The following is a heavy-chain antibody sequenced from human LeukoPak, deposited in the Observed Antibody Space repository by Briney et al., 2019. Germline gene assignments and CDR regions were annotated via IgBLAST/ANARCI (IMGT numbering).Heavy chain of an antibody. Sequence: PSETLSLTCTVSGGSISSTSYYWGWIRQPPGKGLEWIGSFYYTGDTYYNPSLKSRVTISVDTSKNQFSLKLSSVTAADTAVYYCAREWGMAVTTFGYFDLWGRGTLVTVSS. D-gene: IGHD4-17*01. V-gene: IGHV4-39*02. CDR1: GGSISSTSYY. CDR3: AREWGMAVTTFGYFDL. CDR2: FYYTGDT. J-gene: IGHJ2*01.